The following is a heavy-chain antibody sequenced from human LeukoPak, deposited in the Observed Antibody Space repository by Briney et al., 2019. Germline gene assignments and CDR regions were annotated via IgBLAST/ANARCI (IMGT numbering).Heavy chain of an antibody. Sequence: SETLSLTCAVYGGSFSGYYWSWIRQPPGKGLEWIGEINHSGSTNYNPSLKSRVTISVDTSKNQFSLKLSSVTAADTAVYYCARASYGSGSWYYYYGMDVWGQGTTVTVPS. V-gene: IGHV4-34*01. J-gene: IGHJ6*02. CDR2: INHSGST. CDR3: ARASYGSGSWYYYYGMDV. CDR1: GGSFSGYY. D-gene: IGHD3-10*01.